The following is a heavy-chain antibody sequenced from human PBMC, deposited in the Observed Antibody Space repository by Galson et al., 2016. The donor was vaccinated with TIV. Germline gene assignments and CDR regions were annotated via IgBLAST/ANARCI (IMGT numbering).Heavy chain of an antibody. CDR1: GFTFSRYG. J-gene: IGHJ4*02. CDR2: IWYDGINK. Sequence: SLRLSCAASGFTFSRYGMNWVRQAPGKGLEWVAVIWYDGINKDYAESVKGRFTISRDNSKNTLHLQMNRLRGEDTAVYYCARVRGDSSGYIDNWGQGTLVTVSS. CDR3: ARVRGDSSGYIDN. V-gene: IGHV3-33*01. D-gene: IGHD3-22*01.